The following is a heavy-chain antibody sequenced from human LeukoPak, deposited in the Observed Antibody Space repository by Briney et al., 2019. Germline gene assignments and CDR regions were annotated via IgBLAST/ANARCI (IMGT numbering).Heavy chain of an antibody. CDR1: GYTFTSYG. Sequence: ASVKVSCKASGYTFTSYGISWVRQAPGQGLEWMGWISAYNGNTNYAQKLQGRVTMTTDTSTSTAYMELSSLRSEDTAVYYCARGQRFSKHYYYGMDVWGQGTTVTVSS. D-gene: IGHD3-3*01. CDR2: ISAYNGNT. CDR3: ARGQRFSKHYYYGMDV. V-gene: IGHV1-18*01. J-gene: IGHJ6*02.